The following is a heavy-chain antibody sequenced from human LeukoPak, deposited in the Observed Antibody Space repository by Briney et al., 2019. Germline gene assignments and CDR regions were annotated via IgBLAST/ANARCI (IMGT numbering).Heavy chain of an antibody. V-gene: IGHV3-48*01. D-gene: IGHD3-22*01. CDR1: GLTFSSHW. Sequence: GGSLRLSCAASGLTFSSHWMNWVRQAPGKGLEWISYITSSSSTIYYADSVKGRFTISRDNAKNSLYLQMNSLRVEDTAVYYCARRGDSSGFSDWGQGTLVTVSS. J-gene: IGHJ4*02. CDR2: ITSSSSTI. CDR3: ARRGDSSGFSD.